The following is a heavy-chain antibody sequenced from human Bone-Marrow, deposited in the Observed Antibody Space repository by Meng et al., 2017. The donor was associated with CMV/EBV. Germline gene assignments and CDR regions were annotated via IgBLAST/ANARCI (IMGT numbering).Heavy chain of an antibody. J-gene: IGHJ5*02. Sequence: ASVKVSCKASGGTFSSHTMSWVRQATGQGLEWMGWMNPNSGNTAYAPKFQGRLTMTRNTSTNTAYMDLSSLRSEDTAIYYCTRGRGSTHKGNWFDPWGQGTLVTVSS. CDR3: TRGRGSTHKGNWFDP. V-gene: IGHV1-8*01. CDR1: GGTFSSHT. D-gene: IGHD3-10*01. CDR2: MNPNSGNT.